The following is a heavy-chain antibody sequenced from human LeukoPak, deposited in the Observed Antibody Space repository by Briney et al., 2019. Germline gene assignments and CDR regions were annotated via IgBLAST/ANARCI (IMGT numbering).Heavy chain of an antibody. Sequence: SETLSLTCTVSGGSINNGGYYWSWIRQHPGKGLEWIGYIYYSGSTNYNPSLKSRVTISVDTSKNQFSLKLSSVTAADTAVYYCARAGGAARQFDYWGQGTLVTVSS. J-gene: IGHJ4*02. CDR2: IYYSGST. CDR3: ARAGGAARQFDY. D-gene: IGHD6-6*01. CDR1: GGSINNGGYY. V-gene: IGHV4-61*08.